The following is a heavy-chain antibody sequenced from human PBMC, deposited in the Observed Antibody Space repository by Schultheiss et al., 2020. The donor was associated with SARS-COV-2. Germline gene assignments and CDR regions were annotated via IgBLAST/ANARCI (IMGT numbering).Heavy chain of an antibody. J-gene: IGHJ6*02. Sequence: SETLSLTCTVSGGSISSYYWSWIRQPAGKGLEWIGRIYSSGTTDYNSSLKSRVTISVDTSKNLFSLNLTSVTAADSALYFCARGPAFILVEYAIRGNGLDVWGQGTTVTVSS. V-gene: IGHV4-4*07. CDR3: ARGPAFILVEYAIRGNGLDV. CDR1: GGSISSYY. CDR2: IYSSGTT. D-gene: IGHD2-8*01.